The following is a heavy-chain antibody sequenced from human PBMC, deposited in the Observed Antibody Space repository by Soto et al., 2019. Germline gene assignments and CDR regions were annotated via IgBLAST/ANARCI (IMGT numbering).Heavy chain of an antibody. J-gene: IGHJ6*02. V-gene: IGHV3-48*03. Sequence: GGSLRLSCAASGFTFSSYEMNWVRQAPGKGLEWVSYISSSSSTIYYADSVKGRFTISRDNAKNSLYLQMNSLRAEDTAVYYCARDRDDHYYYYGMDVWGQGTTVTVSS. CDR2: ISSSSSTI. CDR1: GFTFSSYE. CDR3: ARDRDDHYYYYGMDV. D-gene: IGHD1-1*01.